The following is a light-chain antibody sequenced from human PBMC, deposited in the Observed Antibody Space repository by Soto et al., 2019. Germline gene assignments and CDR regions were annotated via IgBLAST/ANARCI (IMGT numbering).Light chain of an antibody. Sequence: EMGWTQFPGTLSLSPGERATLSCRASQSLNSNFLVWYQQKPGQAPRLLISSASRRATGIPDRVSGSGSGTDVTLTISRLDPEDFAVYYCHQSGISPLTFGHGTRVDVK. CDR1: QSLNSNF. CDR2: SAS. V-gene: IGKV3-20*01. CDR3: HQSGISPLT. J-gene: IGKJ3*01.